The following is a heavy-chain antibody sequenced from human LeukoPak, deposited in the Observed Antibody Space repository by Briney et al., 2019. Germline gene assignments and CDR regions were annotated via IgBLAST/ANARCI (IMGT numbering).Heavy chain of an antibody. CDR2: INSDGSSR. CDR1: GFIFSSYW. CDR3: ARVVVGANNWFDP. D-gene: IGHD1-26*01. Sequence: GGSLRLSCAASGFIFSSYWMHWVRQAPGKGLVWVSRINSDGSSRNYADSVKGRFTISRDNAKNTLYFQMNSLKAEDTAVYYCARVVVGANNWFDPWGQGTLVTVSS. J-gene: IGHJ5*02. V-gene: IGHV3-74*01.